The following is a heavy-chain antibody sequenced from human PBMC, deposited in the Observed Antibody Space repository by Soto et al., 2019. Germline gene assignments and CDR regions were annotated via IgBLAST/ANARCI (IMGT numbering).Heavy chain of an antibody. V-gene: IGHV1-8*01. Sequence: AASVKVSFKPSGYPFTSDHVNWVRQAPGQGLEWMGWMNPDSGSTDYALKFQGRLTMTRNTSMSTAYLELRSLTSEDTAIYYCARGRFLSKGYDIGLYIAHWGDGTRVTVSS. CDR1: GYPFTSDH. D-gene: IGHD3-9*01. J-gene: IGHJ5*02. CDR2: MNPDSGST. CDR3: ARGRFLSKGYDIGLYIAH.